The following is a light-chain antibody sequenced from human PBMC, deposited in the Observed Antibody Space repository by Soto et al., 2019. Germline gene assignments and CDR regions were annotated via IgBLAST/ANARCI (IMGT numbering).Light chain of an antibody. CDR2: DVT. CDR3: TSYVGSDILV. V-gene: IGLV2-8*01. J-gene: IGLJ3*02. CDR1: SSDVGAYKY. Sequence: QSALTQPPSASGSPGQSVTISCTGTSSDVGAYKYVSWYQQYPGKAPKLMIYDVTKRPSGVPDRFSGSKSGNTASLTVSGLQAEDEADYYCTSYVGSDILVFGGGTKVTVL.